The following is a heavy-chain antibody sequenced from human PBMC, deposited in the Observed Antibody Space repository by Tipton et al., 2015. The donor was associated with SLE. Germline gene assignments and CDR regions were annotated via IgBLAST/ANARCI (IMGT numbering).Heavy chain of an antibody. V-gene: IGHV4-4*01. Sequence: TLSLTCAVSGGSISSSNWWSWVRQPPGKGLEWIGEINHSGSTNYNPSLKSRVTISVDTSKNQFSLKLSPVTAADTAVYFCTRGGDGPPVDYWGQGTLVTVSS. J-gene: IGHJ4*02. CDR3: TRGGDGPPVDY. D-gene: IGHD1-14*01. CDR1: GGSISSSNW. CDR2: INHSGST.